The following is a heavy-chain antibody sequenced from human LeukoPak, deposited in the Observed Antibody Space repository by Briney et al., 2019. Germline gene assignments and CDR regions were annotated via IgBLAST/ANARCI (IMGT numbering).Heavy chain of an antibody. J-gene: IGHJ4*02. CDR1: GFTFSIYS. Sequence: GGSLRLSCAASGFTFSIYSMNWVRQAPGKGLEWVSSISSSSSYIYYADSVKGRFTISRDNAKNSLYLQMNSLRAEDTAVYYCARYYDILTGYYRDFDYWGQGILVTVSA. V-gene: IGHV3-21*01. CDR2: ISSSSSYI. D-gene: IGHD3-9*01. CDR3: ARYYDILTGYYRDFDY.